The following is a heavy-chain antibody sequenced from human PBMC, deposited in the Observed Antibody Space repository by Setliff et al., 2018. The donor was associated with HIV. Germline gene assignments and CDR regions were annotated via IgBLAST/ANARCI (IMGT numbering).Heavy chain of an antibody. D-gene: IGHD1-26*01. CDR1: GGSISSGSYY. J-gene: IGHJ4*02. Sequence: SETLSLTCTVSGGSISSGSYYWSWIRQPAGKGLEWIGRIYTSGNTNYNPSLKSRVTISVDTSKNQFSLKLRSVTAADTAMYYCAIRSRLGGSSNYFDSWGQGALVTVSS. V-gene: IGHV4-61*02. CDR3: AIRSRLGGSSNYFDS. CDR2: IYTSGNT.